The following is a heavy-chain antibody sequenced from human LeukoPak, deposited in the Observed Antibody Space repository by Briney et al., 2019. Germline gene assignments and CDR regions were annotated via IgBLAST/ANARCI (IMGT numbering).Heavy chain of an antibody. Sequence: GGSLRLSCAASGFTFSSYAMHWVRQAPGKGLEWVAVISYDGSNKYYADSVKGRFTISRDNSKNTLYLQMNSLRAEDTAVYYCAREAGVLLWFGELIWGQGTLVTVSS. V-gene: IGHV3-30*04. CDR3: AREAGVLLWFGELI. CDR1: GFTFSSYA. CDR2: ISYDGSNK. J-gene: IGHJ4*02. D-gene: IGHD3-10*01.